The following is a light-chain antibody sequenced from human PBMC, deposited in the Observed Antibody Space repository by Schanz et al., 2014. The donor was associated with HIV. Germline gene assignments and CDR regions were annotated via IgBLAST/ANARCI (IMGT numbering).Light chain of an antibody. CDR3: QQYSASPRT. CDR2: ATS. Sequence: EIVLTQSPGSLSLSPGERATLSCGASPRLSSSYLAWYQQKRDQPPRLVIYATSTRAAGIPDRFSGTGSGTDFTLTISRLEPEDVAVYSCQQYSASPRTFGQGTRLEIK. J-gene: IGKJ1*01. CDR1: PRLSSSY. V-gene: IGKV3-20*01.